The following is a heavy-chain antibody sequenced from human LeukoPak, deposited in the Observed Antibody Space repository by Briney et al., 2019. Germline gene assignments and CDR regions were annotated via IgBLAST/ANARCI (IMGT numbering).Heavy chain of an antibody. Sequence: SQTLSLTCTVSGGSISSGSYYWSWIWQPAGKGLEWIGRIYTSGSTNYNPSLKSRVTISVDTSKNQFSLKLSSVTAADTAVYYCARRVRSSRDRLGTYYYGMDVWGQGTTVTVSS. D-gene: IGHD5-24*01. CDR1: GGSISSGSYY. V-gene: IGHV4-61*02. J-gene: IGHJ6*02. CDR2: IYTSGST. CDR3: ARRVRSSRDRLGTYYYGMDV.